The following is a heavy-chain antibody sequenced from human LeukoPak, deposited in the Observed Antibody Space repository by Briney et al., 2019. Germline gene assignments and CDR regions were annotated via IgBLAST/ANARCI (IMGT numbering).Heavy chain of an antibody. CDR1: GFTFSSYA. V-gene: IGHV3-30-3*01. D-gene: IGHD4-17*01. CDR3: ARGQGVYGDYAYFDY. CDR2: ISYDGSNK. Sequence: PGGSLRLSCAASGFTFSSYAMSWVRQAPGKGLEWVAVISYDGSNKYYADSVKGRFTISRDNSKNTLYLQMNSLRAEDTAVYYCARGQGVYGDYAYFDYWGQGTLVTVSS. J-gene: IGHJ4*02.